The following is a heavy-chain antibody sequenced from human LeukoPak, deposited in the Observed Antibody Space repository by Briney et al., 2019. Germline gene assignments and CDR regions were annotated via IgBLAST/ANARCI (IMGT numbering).Heavy chain of an antibody. V-gene: IGHV1-2*02. CDR2: INPNSGGT. J-gene: IGHJ5*02. Sequence: ASVKVSCKASGYTFTGYYMHWVRQAPGQGLEWMGWINPNSGGTNYAQKFQGRVTMTRDTSISTAYMELSRLRSDDTAVYYCARVLTTVTPWFPWGQGTLVTVSS. CDR3: ARVLTTVTPWFP. D-gene: IGHD4-17*01. CDR1: GYTFTGYY.